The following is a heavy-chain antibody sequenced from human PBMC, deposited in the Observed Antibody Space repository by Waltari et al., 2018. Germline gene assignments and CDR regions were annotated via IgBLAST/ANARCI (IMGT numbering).Heavy chain of an antibody. CDR1: GGSMSNNY. Sequence: QVQLQESGPGLVKPSETLSLTCTVSGGSMSNNYWNWIRQPAGKGLEYIGRVFTRGRTNYNPSLNSRVTMSIDTSKGQFSLELTSVTAADTAIYYCARAQERRDAFDFWGKGTMVTVSS. V-gene: IGHV4-4*07. CDR3: ARAQERRDAFDF. J-gene: IGHJ3*01. D-gene: IGHD1-1*01. CDR2: VFTRGRT.